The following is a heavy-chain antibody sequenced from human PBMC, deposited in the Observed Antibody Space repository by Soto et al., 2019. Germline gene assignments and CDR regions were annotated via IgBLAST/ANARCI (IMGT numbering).Heavy chain of an antibody. D-gene: IGHD1-7*01. V-gene: IGHV3-74*01. Sequence: GGSLRLSCAASGFTFRSYWMHWVRLAPGKGLVWVSRIKGDWSETNYADSVKGRFTISRDNAKNSLYLQMNSLRAEDTAVYYCARDTLELLYYLDYWGKGTLVTVSS. CDR1: GFTFRSYW. CDR2: IKGDWSET. CDR3: ARDTLELLYYLDY. J-gene: IGHJ4*02.